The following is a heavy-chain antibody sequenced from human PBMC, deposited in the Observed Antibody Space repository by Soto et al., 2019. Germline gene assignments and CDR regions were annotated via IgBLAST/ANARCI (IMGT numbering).Heavy chain of an antibody. CDR3: GKVGGRNIDWLYGMDV. CDR1: GFTFSSYA. D-gene: IGHD3-10*01. V-gene: IGHV3-23*01. J-gene: IGHJ6*02. Sequence: EVQLLESGGGLVQPGGSLRLSCAASGFTFSSYAMSWVRQAPGKGLEWVSAISGSGGSTYYADSVKGRFTISRDNSKNTLYLQMNSLRAEDTAVYYCGKVGGRNIDWLYGMDVWGQGTTVTVSS. CDR2: ISGSGGST.